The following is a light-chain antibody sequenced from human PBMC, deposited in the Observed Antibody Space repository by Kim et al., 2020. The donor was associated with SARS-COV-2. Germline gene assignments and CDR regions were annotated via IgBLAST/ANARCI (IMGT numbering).Light chain of an antibody. CDR3: PQYFNTPPT. V-gene: IGKV4-1*01. Sequence: DIVMTQSPDSLAVSLGERATINCKSSQSVLYNSNNKNYLAWYQQKPGQPPKLLISWASTRESGVPDRFSGSGSGTHFTLSISSLQAEDVAVYYCPQYFNTPPTFGPGTKVDIK. CDR1: QSVLYNSNNKNY. CDR2: WAS. J-gene: IGKJ3*01.